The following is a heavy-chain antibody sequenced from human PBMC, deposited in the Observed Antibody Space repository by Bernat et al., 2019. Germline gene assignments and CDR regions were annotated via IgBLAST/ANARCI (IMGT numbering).Heavy chain of an antibody. Sequence: EVHLLESGGGLVQPGGSLRLSCAASGFTFSSYAMSWVRPAPGMGLEWVSTITGSGGITYYAYSVKGRFTISRDNSKNTLYMQMHSLRAEDTAVYYCAKGLILIVVDNYWGQGTLVTVSS. CDR1: GFTFSSYA. V-gene: IGHV3-23*01. J-gene: IGHJ4*02. CDR2: ITGSGGIT. D-gene: IGHD3-22*01. CDR3: AKGLILIVVDNY.